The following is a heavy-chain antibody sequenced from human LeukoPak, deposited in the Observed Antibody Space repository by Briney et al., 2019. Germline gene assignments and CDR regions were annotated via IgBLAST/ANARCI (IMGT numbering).Heavy chain of an antibody. D-gene: IGHD2-15*01. CDR2: MYYSGST. J-gene: IGHJ4*02. CDR3: VRSSTYHLFDD. Sequence: SETLSLTCTVSGGSISSYYCSWIRQPRGKGLEWIGYMYYSGSTNYNPSLKSRVTISVDTSKNQFSLKLSSVTAADTAVYYCVRSSTYHLFDDWGQGTLVTVSS. CDR1: GGSISSYY. V-gene: IGHV4-59*08.